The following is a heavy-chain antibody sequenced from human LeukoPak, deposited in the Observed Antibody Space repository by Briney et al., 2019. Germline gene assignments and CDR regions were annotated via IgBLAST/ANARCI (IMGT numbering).Heavy chain of an antibody. J-gene: IGHJ4*02. Sequence: GGSLRLSCAASGFIFSSYLMSWVRQAPGKGRGWVAHINQDGSEIYYVDSVKGRCTISRDNAKNSLYLQMNSLRAEDTAVSYCARGGRLTAFYNYWGQGTLVTVSS. D-gene: IGHD3-9*01. CDR1: GFIFSSYL. CDR2: INQDGSEI. CDR3: ARGGRLTAFYNY. V-gene: IGHV3-7*04.